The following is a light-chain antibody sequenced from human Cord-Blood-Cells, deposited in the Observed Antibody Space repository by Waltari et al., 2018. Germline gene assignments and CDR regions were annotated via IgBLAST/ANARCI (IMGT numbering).Light chain of an antibody. V-gene: IGLV2-23*01. CDR2: EGS. CDR1: SSDVGSYNL. Sequence: QSALTQPASVSGSPGQSITISCTGTSSDVGSYNLVSWYQQHPGKAPKLMIYEGSKRPSGVSTRFSGSKSGNTASLTISGLQAEDEADYYCCSYAGSSTSWVFGGGTKLTVL. J-gene: IGLJ3*02. CDR3: CSYAGSSTSWV.